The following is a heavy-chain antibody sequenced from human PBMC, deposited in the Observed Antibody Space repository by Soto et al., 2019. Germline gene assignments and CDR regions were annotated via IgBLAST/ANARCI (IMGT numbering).Heavy chain of an antibody. J-gene: IGHJ4*02. CDR2: ISGSGGST. CDR3: AKEGEYCSGGSCYFGY. D-gene: IGHD2-15*01. V-gene: IGHV3-23*01. CDR1: GFTFSSYA. Sequence: PGGSLRLSCAASGFTFSSYAMSWVRQAPGKGLEWVSAISGSGGSTYYADSVKGRFTISRDNSKNTLHLQMNSLRAEDTAVYYCAKEGEYCSGGSCYFGYWGQGTLVTVSS.